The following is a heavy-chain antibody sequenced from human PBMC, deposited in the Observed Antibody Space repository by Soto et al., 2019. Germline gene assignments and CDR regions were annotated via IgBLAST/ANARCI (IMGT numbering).Heavy chain of an antibody. Sequence: GASVKVSCKASGYTFTSYGISWVRQAPGQGLEWMGGIIPIFGTANYAQKFQGRVTITADESTSTAYMELSSLRSEDTAVYYCARDISSGYYGYYGMDVWGQGTTVTVSS. J-gene: IGHJ6*02. CDR2: IIPIFGTA. CDR1: GYTFTSYG. D-gene: IGHD3-22*01. V-gene: IGHV1-69*13. CDR3: ARDISSGYYGYYGMDV.